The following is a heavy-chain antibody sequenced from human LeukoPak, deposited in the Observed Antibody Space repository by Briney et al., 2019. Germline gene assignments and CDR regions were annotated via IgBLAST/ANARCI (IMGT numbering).Heavy chain of an antibody. Sequence: ASVKVSCKASGGTFSSYAISWVRQAPGQGLEWMGRIIPILGIANYAQKFQGRVTITADKSTSTAYMELSSLRSEDTAVYYCARDRGYSYGYLNDYWGQGTLVTVSS. CDR2: IIPILGIA. J-gene: IGHJ4*02. CDR1: GGTFSSYA. D-gene: IGHD5-18*01. V-gene: IGHV1-69*04. CDR3: ARDRGYSYGYLNDY.